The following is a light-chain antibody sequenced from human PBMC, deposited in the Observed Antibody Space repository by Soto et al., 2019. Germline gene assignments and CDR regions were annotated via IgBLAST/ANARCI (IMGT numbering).Light chain of an antibody. Sequence: DSINAHSADSLVAPITAFATITCRSLHSVLTTSSHNKTYLAWYQHKSGQPPRLLIYWASTRESGVPDRFSGSGSGTEFTLTISRLETDDVAIYYCHQSSNLPLTFGQGTKVDIK. V-gene: IGKV4-1*01. J-gene: IGKJ1*01. CDR3: HQSSNLPLT. CDR1: HSVLTTSSHNKTY. CDR2: WAS.